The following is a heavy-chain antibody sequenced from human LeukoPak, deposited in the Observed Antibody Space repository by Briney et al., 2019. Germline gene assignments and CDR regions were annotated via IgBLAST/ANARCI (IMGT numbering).Heavy chain of an antibody. J-gene: IGHJ6*02. CDR2: WNSGSI. CDR3: AKGRAAGNYYYYGMDV. V-gene: IGHV3-9*03. Sequence: WNSGSIGYADSVKGRFTISRDNAKNSLYLQMNSLRAEDMAVYYCAKGRAAGNYYYYGMDVWGQGTTVTVSS. D-gene: IGHD6-13*01.